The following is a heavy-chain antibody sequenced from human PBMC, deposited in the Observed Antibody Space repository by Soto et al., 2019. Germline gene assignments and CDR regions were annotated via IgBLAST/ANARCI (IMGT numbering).Heavy chain of an antibody. D-gene: IGHD3-10*01. Sequence: ASVXVSCKTSGFTFSSSAVHWVRQARGHRLQWIGWIDVGSANANYAQMLQERVTISRDMSTSTAYMELSSLRSEDTAVYYCAALYYGGSYYAYWGQGTPVTAPQ. J-gene: IGHJ4*02. CDR1: GFTFSSSA. V-gene: IGHV1-58*01. CDR3: AALYYGGSYYAY. CDR2: IDVGSANA.